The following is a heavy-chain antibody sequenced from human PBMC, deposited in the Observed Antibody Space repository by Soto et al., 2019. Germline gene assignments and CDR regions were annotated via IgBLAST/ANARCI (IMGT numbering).Heavy chain of an antibody. CDR2: INPSGGST. J-gene: IGHJ6*02. Sequence: VASVKVSCKASGYTFTSYYMHWVRQAPGQGLEWMGIINPSGGSTSYAQKFQGRVTMTRDTSTSTVYMELSSLRSEDTAVYYCARGSVVVVVAATVGPYYYGMDVWGQGTTVTVSS. CDR1: GYTFTSYY. D-gene: IGHD2-15*01. CDR3: ARGSVVVVVAATVGPYYYGMDV. V-gene: IGHV1-46*01.